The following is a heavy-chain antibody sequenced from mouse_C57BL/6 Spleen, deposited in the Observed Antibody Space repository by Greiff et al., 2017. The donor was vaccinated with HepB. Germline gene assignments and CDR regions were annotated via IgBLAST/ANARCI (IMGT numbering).Heavy chain of an antibody. CDR1: GYTFTSYT. CDR2: INPSSGYT. V-gene: IGHV1-4*01. J-gene: IGHJ2*01. D-gene: IGHD1-1*01. Sequence: VQLQQSGAELARPGASVKMSCKASGYTFTSYTMHWVKQRPGQGLEWIGYINPSSGYTKYNQKFKDKATLTADKSSSTAYMQLSRLTSEDSAVYYCAREYYYYYGSSSWGQGTTLTVSS. CDR3: AREYYYYYGSSS.